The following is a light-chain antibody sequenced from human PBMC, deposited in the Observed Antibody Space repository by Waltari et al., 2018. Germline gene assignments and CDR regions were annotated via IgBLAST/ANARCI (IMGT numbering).Light chain of an antibody. V-gene: IGKV1-5*01. CDR3: HQYNSYPWT. Sequence: DIQMTQSPSTLSASVGDRVTITYRASQSISSWLAWYQQKPGKAPKLLIYDVSSLESGVPSRFSGSGSGSEFTLTISSLQPDDFATYYCHQYNSYPWTFGQGTKVEIK. CDR2: DVS. J-gene: IGKJ1*01. CDR1: QSISSW.